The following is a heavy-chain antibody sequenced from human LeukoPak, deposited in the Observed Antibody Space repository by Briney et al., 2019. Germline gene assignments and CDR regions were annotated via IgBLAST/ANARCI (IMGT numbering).Heavy chain of an antibody. CDR3: ARDWCNDTSCYGFVY. J-gene: IGHJ4*02. D-gene: IGHD2-2*01. V-gene: IGHV6-1*01. CDR2: TYYRSKWYN. CDR1: GDSVSSNSAA. Sequence: SQTLSLTCVISGDSVSSNSAAWNWIRQSPSRGLEWLGRTYYRSKWYNDYAVSVKSRITIKPDTAKNQFSLQMNSVTPEDTAVYYCARDWCNDTSCYGFVYWGQGTPVTVSS.